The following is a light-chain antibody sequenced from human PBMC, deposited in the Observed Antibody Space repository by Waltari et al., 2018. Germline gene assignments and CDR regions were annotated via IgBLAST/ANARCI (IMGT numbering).Light chain of an antibody. J-gene: IGKJ1*01. Sequence: DIVMSQSPDSLAVSRGERANINCKSSKTVLNKSINQTYLAWYQQRAGQPPRLLIDWATSRESGVPDRFSGSGSGTDFILTINSLQPEDVAVYYCQQYFSTPRTFGQGTKVEIK. V-gene: IGKV4-1*01. CDR1: KTVLNKSINQTY. CDR3: QQYFSTPRT. CDR2: WAT.